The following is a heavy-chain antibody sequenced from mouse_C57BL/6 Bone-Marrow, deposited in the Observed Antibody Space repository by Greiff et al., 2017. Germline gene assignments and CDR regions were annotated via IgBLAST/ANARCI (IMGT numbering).Heavy chain of an antibody. CDR3: ARKNYDYDGTPFDY. V-gene: IGHV5-17*01. Sequence: EVKLMESGGGLVKPGGSLKLSCAASGFTFSDYGMHWVRQAPEKGLEWVAYISSGSSTIYYADTVKGRFTISRDNAKNTLFLQMTSLRSEDTAMYYCARKNYDYDGTPFDYWGQGTTLTVSS. J-gene: IGHJ2*01. CDR1: GFTFSDYG. D-gene: IGHD2-4*01. CDR2: ISSGSSTI.